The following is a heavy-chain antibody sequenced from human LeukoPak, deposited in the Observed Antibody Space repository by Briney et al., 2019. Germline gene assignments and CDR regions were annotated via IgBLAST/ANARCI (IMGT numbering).Heavy chain of an antibody. CDR3: ASRGPWFDP. J-gene: IGHJ5*02. Sequence: KSSETLSLTCTVSGGSISSYYWSLIRQSPGKGLEWIGYIYYSGKSNYNPSLSSRVTMSVDTSKNQFSLKLSSVTAADTAVYYCASRGPWFDPWGQGTLVTVSS. CDR2: IYYSGKS. CDR1: GGSISSYY. V-gene: IGHV4-59*12.